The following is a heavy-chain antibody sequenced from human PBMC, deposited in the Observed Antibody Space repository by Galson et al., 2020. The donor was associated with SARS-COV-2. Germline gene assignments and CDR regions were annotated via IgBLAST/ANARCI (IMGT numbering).Heavy chain of an antibody. CDR3: RQFALGAVPIDY. CDR1: GGSMNSGSYY. D-gene: IGHD6-19*01. J-gene: IGHJ4*02. V-gene: IGHV4-61*09. Sequence: SETLSLTCTVSGGSMNSGSYYWNWIRQPAGKGLEWIGHVFITGTTNYNPSLKSRATISLDTSKNQFSLKLTSVTAADTAVYYCRQFALGAVPIDYCCQGTLVTVSS. CDR2: VFITGTT.